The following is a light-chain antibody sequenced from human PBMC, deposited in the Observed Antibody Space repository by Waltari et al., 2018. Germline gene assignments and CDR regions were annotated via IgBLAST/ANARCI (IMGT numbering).Light chain of an antibody. J-gene: IGLJ2*01. V-gene: IGLV2-11*01. Sequence: QSALTQPRSVSGSPGQSVTISCTGTSSDVGGYNYVSWYQQHPGKAPKLMLYDVSKRPPGVPDRCSGSKSGNTASLTISGLQAEDEADYYCCSYAGSYTVVFGGGTKLTVL. CDR1: SSDVGGYNY. CDR3: CSYAGSYTVV. CDR2: DVS.